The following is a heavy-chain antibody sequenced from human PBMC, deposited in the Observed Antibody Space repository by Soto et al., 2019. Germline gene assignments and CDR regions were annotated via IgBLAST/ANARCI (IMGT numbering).Heavy chain of an antibody. CDR2: ISAYNGNT. D-gene: IGHD6-19*01. V-gene: IGHV1-18*01. CDR3: ARDGIVVAGTFDY. CDR1: GYTFTSYG. Sequence: ASVKVSCKASGYTFTSYGISWVRQAPGQGLEWMGWISAYNGNTNYAQKLQGRVTMTTDTSTSTVYMELRSLRSDDTDVFYCARDGIVVAGTFDYWGQGTQVSVSS. J-gene: IGHJ4*02.